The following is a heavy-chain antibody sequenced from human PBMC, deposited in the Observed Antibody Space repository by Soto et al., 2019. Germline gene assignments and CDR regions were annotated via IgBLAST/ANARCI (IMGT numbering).Heavy chain of an antibody. V-gene: IGHV4-39*01. CDR3: ARLYGERYLDL. CDR2: IYYSGNT. CDR1: GASVSSSSCY. D-gene: IGHD7-27*01. J-gene: IGHJ2*01. Sequence: SETLSLTCTVSGASVSSSSCYWGWDRQPPRKGLEWIGSIYYSGNTYYNPSLRSRVTISVDPSENRFTLTLSSATAADQAVFDCARLYGERYLDLWGRGTLVTVSS.